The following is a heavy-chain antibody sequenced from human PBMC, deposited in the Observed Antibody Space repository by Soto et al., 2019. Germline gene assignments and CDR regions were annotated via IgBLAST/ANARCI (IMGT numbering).Heavy chain of an antibody. Sequence: SETLSLTCTVSGGSISSSSYYWGWIRQPPGKGLEWIGSIYYSGSTYYNPSLKSRVTISVDTSKNQFSLKLSFVTAADTAVYYCARSFVDPLVDYYYYYGMDVWGQGTTVTVSS. CDR3: ARSFVDPLVDYYYYYGMDV. V-gene: IGHV4-39*01. CDR1: GGSISSSSYY. D-gene: IGHD6-13*01. CDR2: IYYSGST. J-gene: IGHJ6*02.